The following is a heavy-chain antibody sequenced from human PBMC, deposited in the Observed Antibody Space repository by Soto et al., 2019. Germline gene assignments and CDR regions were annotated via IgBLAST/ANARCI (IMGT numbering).Heavy chain of an antibody. V-gene: IGHV3-23*01. CDR3: AKSPSVSGYYQPLDY. Sequence: PGGSLRLSCAASGFTFSSYAMSWVRQAPGKGLEWVSAISGSGGSTYYADSVKGRFTISRDNSKNTLYLQMNSLRAEDTAVYYCAKSPSVSGYYQPLDYWGQGTLVTVPQ. CDR1: GFTFSSYA. J-gene: IGHJ4*02. D-gene: IGHD3-22*01. CDR2: ISGSGGST.